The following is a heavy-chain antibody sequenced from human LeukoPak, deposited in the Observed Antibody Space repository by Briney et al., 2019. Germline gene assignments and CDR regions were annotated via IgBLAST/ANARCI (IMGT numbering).Heavy chain of an antibody. CDR3: AREGCSSTSCYANYYYMDV. CDR1: GFTFDDYG. V-gene: IGHV3-20*04. CDR2: INWNGGST. D-gene: IGHD2-2*01. J-gene: IGHJ6*03. Sequence: GGSLRLSCAASGFTFDDYGMSWVRQAPGKGLEWVSGINWNGGSTGYEDSVKGRFTISRDNAKNSLYLQMNSLRAEDTAVYYCAREGCSSTSCYANYYYMDVWGKGTTVTVSS.